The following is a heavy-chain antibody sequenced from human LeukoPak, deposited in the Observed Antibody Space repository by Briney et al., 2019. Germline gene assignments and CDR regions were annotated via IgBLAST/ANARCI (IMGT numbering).Heavy chain of an antibody. CDR1: GGSISSYY. V-gene: IGHV4-59*01. D-gene: IGHD4-23*01. J-gene: IGHJ3*02. Sequence: SETLSLTCTVSGGSISSYYWSWIRQPPGKGLEWIGYIYYSGSTNYNPSLKSRVTISVDTSKNQFSLKLSSVTAADTAVYYCASPGGIVAFDIWGQGTMVTVSS. CDR3: ASPGGIVAFDI. CDR2: IYYSGST.